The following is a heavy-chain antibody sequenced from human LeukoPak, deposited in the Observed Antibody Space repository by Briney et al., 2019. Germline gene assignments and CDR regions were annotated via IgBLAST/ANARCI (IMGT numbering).Heavy chain of an antibody. CDR2: IYTSGST. J-gene: IGHJ2*01. Sequence: KPSETLSLTCAVYGGSFSGYYWSWIRQPAGKGLEWIGRIYTSGSTNYNPSLKSRVTMSVDTSKNQFSLKLSSVTAADTAVYYCARARPRGATRDWYFDLWGRGTLVTVSS. V-gene: IGHV4-59*10. D-gene: IGHD1-26*01. CDR3: ARARPRGATRDWYFDL. CDR1: GGSFSGYY.